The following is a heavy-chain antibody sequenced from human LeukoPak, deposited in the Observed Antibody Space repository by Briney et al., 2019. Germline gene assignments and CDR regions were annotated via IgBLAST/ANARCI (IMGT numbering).Heavy chain of an antibody. CDR2: IYHSGST. D-gene: IGHD6-13*01. V-gene: IGHV4-38-2*01. J-gene: IGHJ3*02. Sequence: SETLSLTCAVSGYSISSGYYWSWTRQPPGKGLEWIGSIYHSGSTYYNPSLKSRVTISVDTSKNQFSLKLSSETSAGTAVYYCARHSTSSSTDAYDMWGQGTMVTLSS. CDR1: GYSISSGYY. CDR3: ARHSTSSSTDAYDM.